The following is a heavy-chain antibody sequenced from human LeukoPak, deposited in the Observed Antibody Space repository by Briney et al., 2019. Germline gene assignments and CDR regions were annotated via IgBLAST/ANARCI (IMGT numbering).Heavy chain of an antibody. V-gene: IGHV5-51*01. CDR2: IYPGDSDT. CDR1: GYSFTSHW. Sequence: GESLKISCKASGYSFTSHWIAWVRQMPGKGLEWMGIIYPGDSDTRYSPSFQGQVTISADKSINTAYVQWSSLKASDTAMYYCARRLSTGWHADGLDSWGQGTMVTVSS. CDR3: ARRLSTGWHADGLDS. D-gene: IGHD2-8*02. J-gene: IGHJ3*02.